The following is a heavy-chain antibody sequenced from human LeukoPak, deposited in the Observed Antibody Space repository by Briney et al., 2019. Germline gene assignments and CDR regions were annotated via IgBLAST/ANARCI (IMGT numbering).Heavy chain of an antibody. V-gene: IGHV1-46*01. J-gene: IGHJ5*02. CDR1: GYTFTSYY. Sequence: ASVKVSCKASGYTFTSYYMHWVRQAPGQGLEWMGIINPSGGSTSYAQKFQGRVTMTRNTSISTAYMELSSLRSEDTAVYYCARVRLWFGELGPFDPWGQGTLVTVSS. CDR2: INPSGGST. CDR3: ARVRLWFGELGPFDP. D-gene: IGHD3-10*01.